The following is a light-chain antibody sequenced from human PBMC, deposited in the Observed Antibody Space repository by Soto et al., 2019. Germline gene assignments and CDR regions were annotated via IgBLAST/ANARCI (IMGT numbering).Light chain of an antibody. Sequence: EIVLTQSPGTLSLSPGERATLSCRASQSVSNNYVAWYQQKPGQAPRLLIYGASSRATGTPDRFSGSGSGTDFTLTSSRLEPEDFAVYYCQQYGSSPRTFGQGTEVDIK. V-gene: IGKV3-20*01. CDR1: QSVSNNY. J-gene: IGKJ1*01. CDR3: QQYGSSPRT. CDR2: GAS.